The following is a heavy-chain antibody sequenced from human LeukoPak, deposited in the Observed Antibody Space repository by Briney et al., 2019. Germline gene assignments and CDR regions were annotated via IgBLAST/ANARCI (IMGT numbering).Heavy chain of an antibody. Sequence: SETLSLTCAVYGVSFSGYYWRWIRQHPGKGLEWIGYIYYSGSTYYNPSLKSRVTISVDTSKNQFSLKLSSVTAADTAVYYCATTSRYDPAPFDYWGQGTLVTVSS. CDR1: GVSFSGYY. CDR2: IYYSGST. CDR3: ATTSRYDPAPFDY. D-gene: IGHD3-16*01. J-gene: IGHJ4*02. V-gene: IGHV4-31*11.